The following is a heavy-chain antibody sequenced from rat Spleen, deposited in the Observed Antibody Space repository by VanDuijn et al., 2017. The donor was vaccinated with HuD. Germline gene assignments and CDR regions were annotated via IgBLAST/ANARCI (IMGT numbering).Heavy chain of an antibody. J-gene: IGHJ2*01. Sequence: EVQLVESGGGVVQPGRSLKLSCAVSGITFSTYGMAWVRQTPTKGLEWVATISSDGRRNYYRDSVKGRFTISRDNAKNTLYLQMNSLRSEDTATYYCARGSTTTLYFDYWGQGVMVTVSS. V-gene: IGHV5-29*01. CDR2: ISSDGRRN. D-gene: IGHD1-5*01. CDR3: ARGSTTTLYFDY. CDR1: GITFSTYG.